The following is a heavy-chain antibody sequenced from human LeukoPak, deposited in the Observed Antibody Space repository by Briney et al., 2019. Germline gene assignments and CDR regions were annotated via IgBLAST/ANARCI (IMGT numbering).Heavy chain of an antibody. CDR3: ATSESQTKFDY. V-gene: IGHV5-51*01. CDR2: IFPGDSET. Sequence: GASLQISCKGSGYSFTTHWIGWVRQMPAKGLEWMGIIFPGDSETLYSASLQGQVTISADKSINTASLQWSSLKASDTAMYYCATSESQTKFDYWGQGTLVTVSS. CDR1: GYSFTTHW. D-gene: IGHD1/OR15-1a*01. J-gene: IGHJ4*02.